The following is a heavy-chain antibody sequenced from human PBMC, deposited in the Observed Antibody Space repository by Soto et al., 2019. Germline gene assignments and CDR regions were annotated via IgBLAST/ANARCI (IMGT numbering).Heavy chain of an antibody. CDR2: IGTAGDT. D-gene: IGHD4-17*01. J-gene: IGHJ2*01. V-gene: IGHV3-13*01. CDR1: GFTFSSYD. Sequence: GGSLRLSCAASGFTFSSYDMHWVRQATGKGLEWVSAIGTAGDTYYPGSVKGRFNISRENAKNSLYLQMNSLRAGDTAVYYCARAGGDWYFDLWGRGTLVTVSS. CDR3: ARAGGDWYFDL.